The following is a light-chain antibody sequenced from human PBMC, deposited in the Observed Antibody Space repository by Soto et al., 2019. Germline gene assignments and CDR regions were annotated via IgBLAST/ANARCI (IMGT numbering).Light chain of an antibody. Sequence: EIVLTQSPATLSLSPGERATLSCRASQSVISYLAWYQQKPGQAPRLLIYDASNRATGIPARFSGSGSGTDFTLTISSLEPEDSAVYYCQQRTNWPPGGTFGQGTRLEIK. V-gene: IGKV3-11*01. CDR2: DAS. CDR1: QSVISY. J-gene: IGKJ5*01. CDR3: QQRTNWPPGGT.